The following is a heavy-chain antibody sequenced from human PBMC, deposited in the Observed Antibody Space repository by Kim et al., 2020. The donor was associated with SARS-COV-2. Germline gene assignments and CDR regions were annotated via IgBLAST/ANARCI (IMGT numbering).Heavy chain of an antibody. J-gene: IGHJ4*02. CDR3: ACLWFGPSGGAANY. Sequence: SETLSLTCAVYGGSFSGYYWSWIRQPPGKGLEWIGEINHSGSTNYNPSLKSRVTISVDTSKNQFSLKLSSVTAADTAVYYCACLWFGPSGGAANYWGQGTLVTVSS. CDR1: GGSFSGYY. V-gene: IGHV4-34*01. CDR2: INHSGST. D-gene: IGHD3-10*01.